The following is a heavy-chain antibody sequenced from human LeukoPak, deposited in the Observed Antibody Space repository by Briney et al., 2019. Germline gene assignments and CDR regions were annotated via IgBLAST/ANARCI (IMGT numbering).Heavy chain of an antibody. V-gene: IGHV4-39*07. J-gene: IGHJ5*02. D-gene: IGHD2-15*01. CDR2: IYHSGST. CDR3: ARDLGGGSCYPECAP. CDR1: GGSISSGSYY. Sequence: PSETLSLTCTVSGGSISSGSYYWGWIRQPPGKGLEWIGSIYHSGSTYYNPSLKSRVTISVDTSKNQFSLKLSSVTAADTAVYYCARDLGGGSCYPECAPWGQGTLVTVSS.